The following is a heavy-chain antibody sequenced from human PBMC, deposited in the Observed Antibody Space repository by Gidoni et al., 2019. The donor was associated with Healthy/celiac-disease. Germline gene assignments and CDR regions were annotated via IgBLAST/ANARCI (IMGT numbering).Heavy chain of an antibody. D-gene: IGHD6-19*01. Sequence: QVQLVESGGGVVQPGRYMRLSCAGSGFTVSSYAMHWVRQAPGKGLEWVAVISYDGSNKYYADSVKGRFTISRDNSKNTLYLQMNSLRAEDPAVYYCAREGLAVAGGRLFDYWGQGTLVTVSS. CDR1: GFTVSSYA. J-gene: IGHJ4*02. V-gene: IGHV3-30-3*01. CDR2: ISYDGSNK. CDR3: AREGLAVAGGRLFDY.